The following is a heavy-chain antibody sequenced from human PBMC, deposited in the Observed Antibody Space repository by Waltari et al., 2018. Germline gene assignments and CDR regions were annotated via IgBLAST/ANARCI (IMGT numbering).Heavy chain of an antibody. D-gene: IGHD6-6*01. J-gene: IGHJ6*03. Sequence: QLQLQESGPGLVKPSETLSLTCTVSGGSISSSSYYWGWIGQPPGKGLEWIGSIYYSGSTYYNPSLKSRVTISVDTSKNQFSLKLSSVTAADTAVYYCARSNRRLYSSSSRYYYMDVWGKGTTVTISS. V-gene: IGHV4-39*07. CDR1: GGSISSSSYY. CDR3: ARSNRRLYSSSSRYYYMDV. CDR2: IYYSGST.